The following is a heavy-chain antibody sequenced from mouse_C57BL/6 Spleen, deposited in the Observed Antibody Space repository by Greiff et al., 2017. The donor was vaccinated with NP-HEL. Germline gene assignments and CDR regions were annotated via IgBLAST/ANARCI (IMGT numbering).Heavy chain of an antibody. CDR3: ARSPIDSSGYVSYYAMDY. D-gene: IGHD3-2*02. CDR2: IYPRSGNT. CDR1: GYTFTSYG. J-gene: IGHJ4*01. V-gene: IGHV1-81*01. Sequence: QVQLKQSGAELARPGASVKLSCKASGYTFTSYGISWVKQRTGQGLEWIGEIYPRSGNTYYNEKFKGKATLTADKSSSTAYMELRSLTSEDSAVYFCARSPIDSSGYVSYYAMDYWGQGTSVTVSS.